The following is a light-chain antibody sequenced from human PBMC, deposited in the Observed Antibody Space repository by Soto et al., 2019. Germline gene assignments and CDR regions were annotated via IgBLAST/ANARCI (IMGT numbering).Light chain of an antibody. CDR3: QQSYSSTWT. Sequence: IQLTQSPSSLSASVGETVTITCRASQDIDNSLNWYQHKPGKAPKLLVYAVSFLETGVPSRFSGRGSGTVFSLTISSLQPEDFATYYCQQSYSSTWTFGQGTKVDIK. V-gene: IGKV1-39*01. CDR1: QDIDNS. CDR2: AVS. J-gene: IGKJ1*01.